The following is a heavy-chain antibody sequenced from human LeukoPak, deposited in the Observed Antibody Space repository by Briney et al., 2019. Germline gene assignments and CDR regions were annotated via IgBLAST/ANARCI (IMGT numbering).Heavy chain of an antibody. J-gene: IGHJ3*02. CDR3: ARQRGYSPHDAFDI. Sequence: GESLKISCQGSGSSFTSYWIGWVRQLPGKGLEWMGIIYPADSDTRYSPSFQGQVIISVDKSITTAYLQWSSLKASDTAMYYCARQRGYSPHDAFDIWGQGTMVTVSS. CDR2: IYPADSDT. CDR1: GSSFTSYW. V-gene: IGHV5-51*01. D-gene: IGHD4-23*01.